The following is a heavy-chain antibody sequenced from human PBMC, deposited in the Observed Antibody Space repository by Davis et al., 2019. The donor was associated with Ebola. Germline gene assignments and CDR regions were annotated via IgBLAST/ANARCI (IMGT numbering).Heavy chain of an antibody. V-gene: IGHV3-21*01. Sequence: ETLSLTCAASGFTFTSYTMYWVRQAPGKGLEWVSSISSDSSSIYYADSVKGRFTISRDNAKNSVSLQMNSLRAEDTAIYYCARRWDSSGYYGGFLDYWGQGTLVTVSS. CDR3: ARRWDSSGYYGGFLDY. J-gene: IGHJ4*02. D-gene: IGHD3-22*01. CDR2: ISSDSSSI. CDR1: GFTFTSYT.